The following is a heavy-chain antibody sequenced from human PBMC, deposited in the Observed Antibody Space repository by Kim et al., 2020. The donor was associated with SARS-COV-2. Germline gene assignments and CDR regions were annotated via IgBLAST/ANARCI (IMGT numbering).Heavy chain of an antibody. D-gene: IGHD2-2*01. CDR2: IFDTGSA. CDR3: ARVPAAGGWFDP. J-gene: IGHJ5*02. Sequence: LRETLSLTCAVSGGSISGYNWWSWVRQSPGKGLEWIGEIFDTGSANYNPSLKSRVTISVDKSKNQFFLKVTPMTAADTAVYYCARVPAAGGWFDPWGQGTLVTVSS. CDR1: GGSISGYNW. V-gene: IGHV4-4*02.